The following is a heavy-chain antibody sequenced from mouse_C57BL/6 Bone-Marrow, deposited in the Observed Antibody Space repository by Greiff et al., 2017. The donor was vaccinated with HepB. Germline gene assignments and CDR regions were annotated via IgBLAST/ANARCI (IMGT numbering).Heavy chain of an antibody. CDR2: IDPSDSYT. J-gene: IGHJ2*01. D-gene: IGHD2-12*01. V-gene: IGHV1-59*01. Sequence: QVQLQQPGAELVRPGTSVKLSCKASGYTFTSYWMHWVKQRPGQGLEWIGVIDPSDSYTNYNQKFKGKATLTVDTSSSTAYMQLSSLTSDDSAVYYCARDYSPDYYFDYWGQGTTLTVSS. CDR1: GYTFTSYW. CDR3: ARDYSPDYYFDY.